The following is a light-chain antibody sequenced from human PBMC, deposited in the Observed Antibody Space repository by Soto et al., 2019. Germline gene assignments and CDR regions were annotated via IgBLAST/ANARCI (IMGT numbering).Light chain of an antibody. CDR2: AAS. Sequence: DIQLTQSPSFLSPSIGESVTITCRASQVISTSLAWYQVKPGKAPKLLIYAASTLESGVPSRFSATVSGTEFSLTITSLQPEDFATYYCQQRSNWPPELTFGGGTKVEIK. CDR1: QVISTS. V-gene: IGKV1-9*01. CDR3: QQRSNWPPELT. J-gene: IGKJ4*01.